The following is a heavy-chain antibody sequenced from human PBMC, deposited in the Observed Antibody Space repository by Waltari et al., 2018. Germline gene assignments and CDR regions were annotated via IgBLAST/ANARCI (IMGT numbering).Heavy chain of an antibody. D-gene: IGHD3-22*01. V-gene: IGHV3-30*18. Sequence: QVQLVESGGGVVQPGRSLRLSCAASGFTFSSYGMHWVRQAPGKGLEWVAVRWYGGSNKYDADSVKGRFTISRDNSKNTRKLQMNSLRAEDTAMYYGAKDDGYDDSSGYSDYWGQGTLVTVSS. J-gene: IGHJ4*02. CDR3: AKDDGYDDSSGYSDY. CDR2: RWYGGSNK. CDR1: GFTFSSYG.